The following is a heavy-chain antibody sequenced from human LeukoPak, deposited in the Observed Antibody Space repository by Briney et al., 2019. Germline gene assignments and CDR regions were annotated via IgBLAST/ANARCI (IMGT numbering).Heavy chain of an antibody. J-gene: IGHJ5*02. CDR3: ARSISSMRNWFDP. D-gene: IGHD3-3*02. CDR2: IYPGGNT. V-gene: IGHV4-38-2*01. CDR1: FFSIDTGYY. Sequence: NPSETLSLTCSVSFFSIDTGYYWGWIRQTPGKGLEWIGNIYPGGNTYYNPSLKSRVRISVDTSRNQFSLSLASVTAADTAVYYCARSISSMRNWFDPWGQGTLVSVSS.